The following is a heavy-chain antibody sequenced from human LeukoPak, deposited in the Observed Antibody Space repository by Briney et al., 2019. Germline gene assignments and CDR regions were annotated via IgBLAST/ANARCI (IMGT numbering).Heavy chain of an antibody. J-gene: IGHJ4*02. V-gene: IGHV3-23*01. CDR1: GFTFSSHA. CDR3: AKAGTDYGGNPYFFDY. CDR2: IGGSGGTT. Sequence: GGSLRLSCAASGFTFSSHAMSWVRQAPGKGLEWVSSIGGSGGTTYYADSVKGRFSISRDNSKNTLCLQMYSLRAEDTALYHCAKAGTDYGGNPYFFDYWGEGAPVTVSS. D-gene: IGHD4-23*01.